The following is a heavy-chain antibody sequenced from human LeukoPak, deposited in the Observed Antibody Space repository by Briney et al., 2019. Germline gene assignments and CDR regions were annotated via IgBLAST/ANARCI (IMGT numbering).Heavy chain of an antibody. D-gene: IGHD3-10*01. CDR1: GYTFTGYY. J-gene: IGHJ5*02. CDR3: ASPDYYGSGSDRFDP. V-gene: IGHV1-2*02. Sequence: ASVKVSCKASGYTFTGYYMHWVRQAPGQGLEWMGWINPNSGGTNYQQKFQGRVTMTSDTSISTAYMELSRLRSHDTAVYYCASPDYYGSGSDRFDPWGQGTLVTVSS. CDR2: INPNSGGT.